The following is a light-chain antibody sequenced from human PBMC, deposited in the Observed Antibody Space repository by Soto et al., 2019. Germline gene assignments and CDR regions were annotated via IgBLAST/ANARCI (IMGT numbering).Light chain of an antibody. CDR3: CSYAGSSTYV. CDR1: NSDVGTYNY. CDR2: DVT. Sequence: QSALTQPRSVSGSPGQSVTISCTGTNSDVGTYNYVSWYQQHPGKAPKLIIYDVTKRPSGVPDRFSGSKSGNTASLIISGLQAADEAEYYCCCCSYAGSSTYVFGTGTKVTVL. V-gene: IGLV2-11*01. J-gene: IGLJ1*01.